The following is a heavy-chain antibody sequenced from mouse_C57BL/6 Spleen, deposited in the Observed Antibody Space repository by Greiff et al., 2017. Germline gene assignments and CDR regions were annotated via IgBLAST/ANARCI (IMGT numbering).Heavy chain of an antibody. J-gene: IGHJ2*01. Sequence: EVQLQQSGAELVKPGASVKLSCTASGFNIKDYYMHWVKQRPEQGLEWIGRIDPEDGETKYAPKFPGKATITADTSSNTAYLQLSSLTSEYTAVYYCARGDGYPFDDWGQGTTLTVSS. CDR1: GFNIKDYY. V-gene: IGHV14-2*01. CDR2: IDPEDGET. D-gene: IGHD2-3*01. CDR3: ARGDGYPFDD.